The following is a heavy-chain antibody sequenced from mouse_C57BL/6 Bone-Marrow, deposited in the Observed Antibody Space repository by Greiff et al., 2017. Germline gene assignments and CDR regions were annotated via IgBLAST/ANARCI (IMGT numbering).Heavy chain of an antibody. J-gene: IGHJ2*01. CDR3: ARGQLRLRYFDY. V-gene: IGHV3-1*01. Sequence: EVNLVESGPGMVKPSQSLSLTCTVTGYSITSGYDWHWIRHFPGNKLEWMGYISYSGSTNYNPSLKSRISITHDTSKNHFFLKLNSVTTEDTATYYCARGQLRLRYFDYWGQGTTLTVSS. CDR2: ISYSGST. CDR1: GYSITSGYD. D-gene: IGHD3-2*02.